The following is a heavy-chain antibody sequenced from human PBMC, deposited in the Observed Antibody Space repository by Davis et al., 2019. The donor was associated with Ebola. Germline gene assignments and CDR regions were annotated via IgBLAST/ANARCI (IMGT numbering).Heavy chain of an antibody. J-gene: IGHJ4*02. Sequence: GESLKISCAASGFTFSSYWMHWVRQAPGKGLEWVAVISYDGSNKYYADSVKGRFTISRDNSKNTLYLQMNSLRAEDTAVDYCAKEGYSYGWVDYWGQGTLVTVSS. CDR3: AKEGYSYGWVDY. CDR1: GFTFSSYW. CDR2: ISYDGSNK. V-gene: IGHV3-30*18. D-gene: IGHD5-18*01.